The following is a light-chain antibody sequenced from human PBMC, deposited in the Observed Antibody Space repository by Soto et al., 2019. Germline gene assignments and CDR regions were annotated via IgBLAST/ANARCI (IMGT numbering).Light chain of an antibody. CDR3: QQYNRWPPS. J-gene: IGKJ1*01. CDR1: QSVSSN. Sequence: EIVMTQSPATLSVSPGERATLSCRASQSVSSNLAWYQQKPGQGPRLLIYGTSTRATGIPARFSGSGSGTEFTLTISSLQSEDFAVYYCQQYNRWPPSFGQGTKVAIK. V-gene: IGKV3-15*01. CDR2: GTS.